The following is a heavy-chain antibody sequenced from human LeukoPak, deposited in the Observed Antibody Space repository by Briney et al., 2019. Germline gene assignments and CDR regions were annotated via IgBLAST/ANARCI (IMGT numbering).Heavy chain of an antibody. Sequence: PSETLSLTCTVSGVSISSYYWSWIRQPPGQGLEWIGYIYYSGSTNYNPSLKSRVTISVDTSKNQFSLKLSSVTAADTAVYYCARDLSFVRGVPLAFDIWGQGTMVTVSS. V-gene: IGHV4-59*01. CDR2: IYYSGST. CDR1: GVSISSYY. J-gene: IGHJ3*02. CDR3: ARDLSFVRGVPLAFDI. D-gene: IGHD3-10*02.